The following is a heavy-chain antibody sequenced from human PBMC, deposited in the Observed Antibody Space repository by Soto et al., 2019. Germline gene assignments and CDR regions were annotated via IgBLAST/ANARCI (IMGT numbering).Heavy chain of an antibody. CDR2: IFYSGST. J-gene: IGHJ5*02. D-gene: IGHD3-22*01. CDR1: GDSITRSNFY. CDR3: ARHKTTMLTVVSAFDP. V-gene: IGHV4-39*02. Sequence: AETLSLTCTVSGDSITRSNFYWGWIRQPPGKGLEWLGSIFYSGSTFYNPALKSRVTFSVDTSKNHFSLKLSSVTAADTAVYYCARHKTTMLTVVSAFDPWGQGTRVTVSS.